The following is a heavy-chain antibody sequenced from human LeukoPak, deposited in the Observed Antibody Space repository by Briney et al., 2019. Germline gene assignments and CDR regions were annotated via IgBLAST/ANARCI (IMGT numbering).Heavy chain of an antibody. J-gene: IGHJ6*02. D-gene: IGHD3-10*01. CDR3: AKCLSYGSGSYSYYYGMDV. CDR2: LGGGGIDT. V-gene: IGHV3-23*01. CDR1: GFTFSNYA. Sequence: GGSLRLSCAASGFTFSNYAMSWVRQAPGKGLEWVSTLGGGGIDTYYADSVKGRFTISRDNSKNTLYLQMNSLRAEDTAVYYCAKCLSYGSGSYSYYYGMDVWGQGTTVTVSS.